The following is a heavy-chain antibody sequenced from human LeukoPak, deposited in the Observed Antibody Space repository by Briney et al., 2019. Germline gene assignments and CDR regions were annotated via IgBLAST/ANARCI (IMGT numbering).Heavy chain of an antibody. V-gene: IGHV3-23*01. J-gene: IGHJ4*02. Sequence: PGRSLRLSCAASGFIFSSHGMNWVRQAPGKGLEWVSGISPSGDITYYADSVKGRFTISRDNSKNTLYLQMNSLRAEDTAVYYCAKDVITMVRGGPIWFWGQGTLVTVSS. CDR3: AKDVITMVRGGPIWF. CDR1: GFIFSSHG. D-gene: IGHD3-10*01. CDR2: ISPSGDIT.